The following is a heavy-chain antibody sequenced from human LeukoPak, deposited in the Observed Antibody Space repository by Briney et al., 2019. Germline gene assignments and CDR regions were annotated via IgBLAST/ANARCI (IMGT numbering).Heavy chain of an antibody. D-gene: IGHD4-23*01. V-gene: IGHV3-11*04. J-gene: IGHJ4*02. Sequence: PGGSLRLSCAASGFTFSDYYMSWIRQAPGKGLEWVSYISSSGSTIYYADSVKGRFTVSRDNAKNSLYLQMNSLRAEDSGVYYCARAQMTTVITRIFDYWGQGALVTVSS. CDR1: GFTFSDYY. CDR3: ARAQMTTVITRIFDY. CDR2: ISSSGSTI.